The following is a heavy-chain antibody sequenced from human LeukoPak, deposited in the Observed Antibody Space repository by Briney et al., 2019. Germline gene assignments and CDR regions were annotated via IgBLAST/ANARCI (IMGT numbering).Heavy chain of an antibody. CDR1: GFILRSYD. CDR3: AKGTWSSSGSDY. J-gene: IGHJ4*02. Sequence: PGGCVRLSCAASGFILRSYDMRWVRQAPGKGLEWVSGINKSGGGTYYADSVKGRFTISRNNSKNTLFLQMNSLRAEDTAVYYCAKGTWSSSGSDYWGQGTLVSVSS. CDR2: INKSGGGT. V-gene: IGHV3-23*01. D-gene: IGHD6-19*01.